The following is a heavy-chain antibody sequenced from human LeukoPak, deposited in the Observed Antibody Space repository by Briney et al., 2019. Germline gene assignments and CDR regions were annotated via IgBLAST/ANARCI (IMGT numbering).Heavy chain of an antibody. V-gene: IGHV3-48*01. Sequence: PGGSLRLSCAASGFTFSTYSMNWVRQAPGKGLEWVSYIGGSGDTIYYADSIKGRFTISRDNAKNSVYLQMNNLRAEDTAVYYCARDGGSNWYGACDIWGQGIMVTVSS. D-gene: IGHD6-13*01. CDR3: ARDGGSNWYGACDI. CDR1: GFTFSTYS. CDR2: IGGSGDTI. J-gene: IGHJ3*02.